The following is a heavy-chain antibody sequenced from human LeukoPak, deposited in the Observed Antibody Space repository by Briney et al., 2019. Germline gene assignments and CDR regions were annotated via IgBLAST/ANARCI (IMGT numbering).Heavy chain of an antibody. J-gene: IGHJ4*02. CDR2: INAGNGNT. Sequence: ASVKVSCKASGYTFTSYAMHWVRQAPGQRLEWMGWINAGNGNTEYSQKFQGRVTITRDTSASTAYMELSSLRSEDTAVYYCARVGDYYDSSGYGGGFDYWGQGTLVTVSS. CDR1: GYTFTSYA. CDR3: ARVGDYYDSSGYGGGFDY. V-gene: IGHV1-3*01. D-gene: IGHD3-22*01.